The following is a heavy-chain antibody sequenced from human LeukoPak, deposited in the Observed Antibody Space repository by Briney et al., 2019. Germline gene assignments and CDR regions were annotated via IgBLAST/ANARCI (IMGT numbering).Heavy chain of an antibody. CDR2: IYYSGST. V-gene: IGHV4-61*05. CDR1: GGSISSSSYY. Sequence: SETLSLTCTVSGGSISSSSYYWGWIRQPPGKGLEWIGYIYYSGSTNYNPSLKSRVTISVDTSKNQFSLKLSSVTAADTAVYYCATTDYWGQGTLVTVSS. J-gene: IGHJ4*02. CDR3: ATTDY.